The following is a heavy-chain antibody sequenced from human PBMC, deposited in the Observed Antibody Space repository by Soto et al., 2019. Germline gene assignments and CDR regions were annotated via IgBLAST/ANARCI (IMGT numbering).Heavy chain of an antibody. V-gene: IGHV1-69*01. D-gene: IGHD6-13*01. CDR3: ARETPSAAAAYYYYGLDV. Sequence: QVQLVQSGAEVKKAGSSVKVSCKVSGGTFSSYFINWVRQAPGQGLEWVGGIIPVFGTASYAEKFQGRVTITADESTSTACMELSRLRSDDTAVYYCARETPSAAAAYYYYGLDVWGQGTTVTVPS. CDR2: IIPVFGTA. J-gene: IGHJ6*02. CDR1: GGTFSSYF.